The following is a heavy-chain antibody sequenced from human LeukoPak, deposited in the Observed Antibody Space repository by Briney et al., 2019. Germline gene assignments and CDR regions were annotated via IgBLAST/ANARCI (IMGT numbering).Heavy chain of an antibody. CDR2: IWYDGSKK. CDR3: ATGYCSSTSCFDY. Sequence: GGSLRLSCAASGFTFSSYGMHWVRQAPGKGLEWVAVIWYDGSKKYYADSVRGRFTISRDNSKNTLFLQMNSLRAEDTAVYYCATGYCSSTSCFDYWGQGTLVTVSS. J-gene: IGHJ4*02. V-gene: IGHV3-33*01. D-gene: IGHD2-2*01. CDR1: GFTFSSYG.